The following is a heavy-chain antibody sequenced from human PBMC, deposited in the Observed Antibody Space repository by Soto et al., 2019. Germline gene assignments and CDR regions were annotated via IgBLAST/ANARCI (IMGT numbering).Heavy chain of an antibody. J-gene: IGHJ4*02. Sequence: QVQLVQSGAEVKKTGSSVKVSCKTSGGTFSTFGISWVRQAPGQGLEWMGGIIPFFGTAEYSQKFEDRITSTAEESTNTVYMDLRSLTSEDTAIYYCARTAPMDAGDKYYYDFWGQGALVTVSS. CDR2: IIPFFGTA. V-gene: IGHV1-69*01. D-gene: IGHD3-16*01. CDR1: GGTFSTFG. CDR3: ARTAPMDAGDKYYYDF.